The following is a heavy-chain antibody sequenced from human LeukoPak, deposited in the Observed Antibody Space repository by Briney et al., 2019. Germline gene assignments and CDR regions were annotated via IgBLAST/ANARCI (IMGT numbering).Heavy chain of an antibody. CDR1: GDSITSGPCF. D-gene: IGHD1-7*01. V-gene: IGHV4-61*01. CDR2: IFYSGIT. CDR3: ARTNPWELKYYFDY. J-gene: IGHJ4*02. Sequence: SETLSLTCTASGDSITSGPCFWNWIRQPPGKGLEWVGYIFYSGITNYNPSLKSRVTISVDTSKNQFSLKLSSVTAADTAVYYCARTNPWELKYYFDYWGQGTLVTVSS.